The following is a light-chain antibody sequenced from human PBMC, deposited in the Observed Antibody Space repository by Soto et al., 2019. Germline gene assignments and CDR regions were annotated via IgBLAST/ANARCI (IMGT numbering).Light chain of an antibody. Sequence: SYELTQPPSVSVAPGQTATVTCGGNNVGRKSVHWYQQKPGQAPVLVVYDDSDRPSGVPERFSGSNSWNTATLTISRVEAGDEAAYYCKVCDSSSDQGVFGTGTKVTV. J-gene: IGLJ1*01. V-gene: IGLV3-21*02. CDR2: DDS. CDR3: KVCDSSSDQGV. CDR1: NVGRKS.